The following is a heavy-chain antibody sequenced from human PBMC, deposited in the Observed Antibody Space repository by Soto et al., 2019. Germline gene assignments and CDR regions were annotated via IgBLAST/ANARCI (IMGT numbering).Heavy chain of an antibody. CDR1: GDTFSFYT. V-gene: IGHV1-69*02. J-gene: IGHJ4*02. CDR3: AASYGSGYRAFDY. Sequence: QVQLVQSGTEVKKPGSSVKVSCKASGDTFSFYTINWVRQAPGLGLEWVGRINPIVSMSNYAQKFQGRVSMTAPKSTSTADMALRRLRSAATAMFCCAASYGSGYRAFDYWGPGALVTVSS. CDR2: INPIVSMS. D-gene: IGHD3-10*01.